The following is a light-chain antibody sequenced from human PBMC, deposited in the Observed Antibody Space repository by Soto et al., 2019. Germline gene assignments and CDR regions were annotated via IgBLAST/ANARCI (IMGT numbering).Light chain of an antibody. J-gene: IGKJ2*01. CDR2: GAS. V-gene: IGKV3-11*01. CDR1: QSVSNY. Sequence: EIVLTQSPATLSLTPGERATLSCRASQSVSNYLAWYQQKPGQAPRLLIYGASNRATGIPARFTGSGSGTDFTLTISSLEPEDFAVYYCQHRGEWPRTFGQGTKLEIK. CDR3: QHRGEWPRT.